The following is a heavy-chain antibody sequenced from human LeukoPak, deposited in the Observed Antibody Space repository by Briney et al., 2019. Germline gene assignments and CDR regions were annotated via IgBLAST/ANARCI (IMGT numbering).Heavy chain of an antibody. CDR1: GFAFSAYE. Sequence: GGSLRLSCFASGFAFSAYEMNCLRQAPGRGLEWVSYISGSDTTTYYADSVRGRFTIFRDNAKNSLYLQMNSLRAEDTALYYCTTLGYHLDSWGQGTLVTVSS. V-gene: IGHV3-48*03. CDR3: TTLGYHLDS. D-gene: IGHD3-22*01. CDR2: ISGSDTTT. J-gene: IGHJ4*02.